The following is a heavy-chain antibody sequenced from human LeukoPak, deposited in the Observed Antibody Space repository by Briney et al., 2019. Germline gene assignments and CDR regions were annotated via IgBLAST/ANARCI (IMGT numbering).Heavy chain of an antibody. CDR1: GFTFSSFG. V-gene: IGHV3-30*01. Sequence: GGSLRLSCAAPGFTFSSFGVHWVRQAPGKGLEWVAVISSDGSNKFYADSVKGRFTISRENSKNTLYLQMNSLRPEDTAVYYCARDRSVGVPTAISYDLDSWGQGTLVSVSS. D-gene: IGHD2-2*02. CDR2: ISSDGSNK. J-gene: IGHJ4*02. CDR3: ARDRSVGVPTAISYDLDS.